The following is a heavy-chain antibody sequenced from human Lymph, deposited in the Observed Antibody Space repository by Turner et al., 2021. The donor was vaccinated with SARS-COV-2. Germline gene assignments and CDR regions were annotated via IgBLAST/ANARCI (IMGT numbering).Heavy chain of an antibody. D-gene: IGHD3-10*01. CDR3: ARVVGGFGKLGYYYYYGMDV. J-gene: IGHJ6*02. Sequence: HLLQSGAAVKKPGSSLKVSCQASAAPVSSYAISWVRQAPGQGVGWGGSIVAILRRATYAQKYQGRVTITANTSTSTAYMWRSRRSSEDAVVFYCARVVGGFGKLGYYYYYGMDVWGQGTTVTVSS. CDR2: IVAILRRA. V-gene: IGHV1-69*04. CDR1: AAPVSSYA.